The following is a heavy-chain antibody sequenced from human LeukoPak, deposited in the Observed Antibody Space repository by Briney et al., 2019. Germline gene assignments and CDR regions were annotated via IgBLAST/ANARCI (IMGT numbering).Heavy chain of an antibody. J-gene: IGHJ4*02. Sequence: SVKVSCKASGYTFTSYGISWVRQAPGQGLEWMGWISAYNGNTNYAQKLQGRVTMTTDTSTSTAYMELRSLRSDDTAVYYCARDVYCSGGSCSLYADYWGQGTLVTVSS. D-gene: IGHD2-15*01. V-gene: IGHV1-18*01. CDR1: GYTFTSYG. CDR2: ISAYNGNT. CDR3: ARDVYCSGGSCSLYADY.